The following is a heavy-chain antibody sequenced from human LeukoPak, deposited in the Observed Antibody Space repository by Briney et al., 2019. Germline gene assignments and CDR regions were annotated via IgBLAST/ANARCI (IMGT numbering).Heavy chain of an antibody. V-gene: IGHV3-7*01. CDR3: ARDGESYYDSSGPSKG. D-gene: IGHD3-22*01. Sequence: GGSLRLSCAASGFTFSSYWMSWVRQAPGKGLEWVANIKQDGSEKYYVDSVKGRFTISRDNAKNSLYLQMNSLRAEDTAVYYCARDGESYYDSSGPSKGWGQGTLVTVSS. CDR1: GFTFSSYW. J-gene: IGHJ4*02. CDR2: IKQDGSEK.